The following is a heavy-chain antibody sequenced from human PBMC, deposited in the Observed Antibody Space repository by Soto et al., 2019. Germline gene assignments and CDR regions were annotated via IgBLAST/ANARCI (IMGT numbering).Heavy chain of an antibody. CDR2: IYYTGAA. CDR1: GGSIDTGGFY. V-gene: IGHV4-31*01. D-gene: IGHD2-21*01. CDR3: ASGTFDDISFDS. Sequence: QVQLQESGPGLVKPSQTLTLTCSVSGGSIDTGGFYWSWARQLPGKGLQWIGYIYYTGAAYYNAALKSHVVISLDTSANQFSLSLTSLTAADTAVYYCASGTFDDISFDSWGQGRLVTVSS. J-gene: IGHJ4*02.